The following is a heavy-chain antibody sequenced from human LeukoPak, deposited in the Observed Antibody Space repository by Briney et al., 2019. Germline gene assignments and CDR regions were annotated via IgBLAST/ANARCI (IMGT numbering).Heavy chain of an antibody. Sequence: ETLSLTCTVSGGSISSSYWSWIRQPPGKGLEWIGYIYYSGSTNYNPSLKSRVTISVDTSKNQFSLKLSSVTAADTAVYYCARGIAAAGTGSDYWGQGTLVTVSS. CDR2: IYYSGST. CDR1: GGSISSSY. J-gene: IGHJ4*02. D-gene: IGHD6-13*01. V-gene: IGHV4-59*01. CDR3: ARGIAAAGTGSDY.